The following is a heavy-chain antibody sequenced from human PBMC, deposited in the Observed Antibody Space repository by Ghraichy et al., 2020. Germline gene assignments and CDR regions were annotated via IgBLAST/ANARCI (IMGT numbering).Heavy chain of an antibody. Sequence: GGSLRLSCAASGFTFSPYTMHWVRQAPGKGLEFVSSILSNGVTTYYADSVKGRFTISRDNPKNTLYLQLGFLRAEDGAVYYCARERAGYYLDYWGQGTLVTVSS. CDR1: GFTFSPYT. V-gene: IGHV3-64*02. CDR3: ARERAGYYLDY. J-gene: IGHJ4*02. CDR2: ILSNGVTT.